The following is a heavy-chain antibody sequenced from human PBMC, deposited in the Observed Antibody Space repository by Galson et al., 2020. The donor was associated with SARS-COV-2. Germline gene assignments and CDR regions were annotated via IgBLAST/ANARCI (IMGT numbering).Heavy chain of an antibody. CDR3: ARAIGGYSYGAGFDY. J-gene: IGHJ4*02. CDR2: ISYDGSER. CDR1: GFTFSSSV. Sequence: GGSLRLSCAASGFTFSSSVMSWVRQAPGKGLEWVAIISYDGSERYYADSVKGRFAISRDYFNNTLSLQMSSLREDDTAVYYCARAIGGYSYGAGFDYWGQGILVTVSS. D-gene: IGHD5-18*01. V-gene: IGHV3-30*15.